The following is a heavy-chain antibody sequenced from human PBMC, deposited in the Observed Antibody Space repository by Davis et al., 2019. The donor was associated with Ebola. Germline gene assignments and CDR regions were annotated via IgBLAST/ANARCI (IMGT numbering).Heavy chain of an antibody. CDR1: GGSISSGDYY. J-gene: IGHJ5*02. CDR2: INHSGST. V-gene: IGHV4-39*07. Sequence: MPSETLSLTCTVSGGSISSGDYYWSWIRQPPGKGLEWIGEINHSGSTNYNPSLKSRVTISVDTSKNQFSLKLSSVTAADTAVYYCARGGHIVLMVYAPMGYDPWGQGTLVTVSS. CDR3: ARGGHIVLMVYAPMGYDP. D-gene: IGHD2-8*01.